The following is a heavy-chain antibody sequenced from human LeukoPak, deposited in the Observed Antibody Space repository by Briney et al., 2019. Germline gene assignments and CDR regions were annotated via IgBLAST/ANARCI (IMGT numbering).Heavy chain of an antibody. CDR1: GGSISSYY. CDR2: IYYSGSA. J-gene: IGHJ5*02. Sequence: SETLSLTCTVSGGSISSYYWSWIRQPPGKGLEWIGYIYYSGSANYNPSLKSRVTISVDTSKNQFSLKLSSVTAADTAVYYCAREGIVVVGTDWFDPWGQGTLVTVSS. V-gene: IGHV4-59*01. D-gene: IGHD6-13*01. CDR3: AREGIVVVGTDWFDP.